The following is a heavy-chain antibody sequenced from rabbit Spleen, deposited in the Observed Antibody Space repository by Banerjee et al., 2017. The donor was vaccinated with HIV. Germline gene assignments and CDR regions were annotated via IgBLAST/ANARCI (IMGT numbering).Heavy chain of an antibody. CDR2: IYGGNIGSI. D-gene: IGHD1-1*01. J-gene: IGHJ4*01. CDR1: GFSFSNNYW. Sequence: QEQLEESGGDLVKPEGSLTLTCTASGFSFSNNYWMCWVRQAPGKGLEWIACIYGGNIGSIFYASWAKGRFTISKTSSTTVTLQMTSLTAADTATYFCAGALSTSDRDFNLWGPGTLVTVS. V-gene: IGHV1S45*01. CDR3: AGALSTSDRDFNL.